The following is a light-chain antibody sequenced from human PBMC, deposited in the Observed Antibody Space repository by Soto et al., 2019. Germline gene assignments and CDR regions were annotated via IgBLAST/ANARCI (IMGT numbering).Light chain of an antibody. CDR3: QQGGNWPLT. CDR1: QSVSSH. V-gene: IGKV3-11*01. J-gene: IGKJ5*01. Sequence: EIVLTQSPATLSLSPGERATVSCRASQSVSSHLAWYQQKRGQAPRLLIYDASSRASGIPARFSGSGSGTDFTLTISSLEPEDFGVYYCQQGGNWPLTFGQGTRLEIK. CDR2: DAS.